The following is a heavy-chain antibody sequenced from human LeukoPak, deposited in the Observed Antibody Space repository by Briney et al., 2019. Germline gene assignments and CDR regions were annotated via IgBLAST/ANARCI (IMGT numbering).Heavy chain of an antibody. CDR3: ARGVVATIRGVYYFDY. D-gene: IGHD5-12*01. Sequence: SETLSLTCTVSGVSISSSSYYWAWIRQPPGKGLEWIGEINHSGSTNYNPSLKSRVTISVDTSKNQFSLKLSSVTAADTAVYYCARGVVATIRGVYYFDYWGQGTLVTVSS. J-gene: IGHJ4*02. CDR1: GVSISSSSYY. V-gene: IGHV4-39*07. CDR2: INHSGST.